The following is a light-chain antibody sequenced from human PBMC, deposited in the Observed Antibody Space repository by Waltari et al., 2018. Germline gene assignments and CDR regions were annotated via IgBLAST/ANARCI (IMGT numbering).Light chain of an antibody. J-gene: IGKJ2*01. Sequence: DIEMTQSPLSLPVTLGQPASISCTSSQSLVQYNRKTYLTWLPQRPGQSPKRLLYEVSNRDSGVPDRFSGSGSGTNFTLKISSVEAEDVGFYYCMQGTTMDNFGQGTKLEIK. CDR2: EVS. CDR3: MQGTTMDN. CDR1: QSLVQYNRKTY. V-gene: IGKV2-30*02.